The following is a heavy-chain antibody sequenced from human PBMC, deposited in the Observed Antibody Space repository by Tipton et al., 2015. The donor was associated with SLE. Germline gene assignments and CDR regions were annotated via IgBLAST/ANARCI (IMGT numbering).Heavy chain of an antibody. CDR3: ARDREERYYYYYMDV. CDR2: INHSGST. CDR1: GYSISSGYY. J-gene: IGHJ6*03. V-gene: IGHV4-38-2*02. D-gene: IGHD6-25*01. Sequence: TLSLTCAVSGYSISSGYYWSWIRQPPGKGLEWIGEINHSGSTNYNPSLKSRVTISVDTSKNQFSLKLSSVTAADTAVYYCARDREERYYYYYMDVWGKGTTVTVSS.